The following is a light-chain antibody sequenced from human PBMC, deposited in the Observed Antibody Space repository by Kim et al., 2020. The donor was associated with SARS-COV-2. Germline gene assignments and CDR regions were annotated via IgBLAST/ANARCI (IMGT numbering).Light chain of an antibody. CDR2: HAS. Sequence: DIQMTQSPSTLSASVGDRVTITCRASQSISSWLAWYQQKPGKAPNLLIYHASSLESGVPSRFSGSGSGTEFTLTISSLQPDDSATYYCQLHNSYPFTFGGGTKLEI. J-gene: IGKJ4*01. V-gene: IGKV1-5*01. CDR3: QLHNSYPFT. CDR1: QSISSW.